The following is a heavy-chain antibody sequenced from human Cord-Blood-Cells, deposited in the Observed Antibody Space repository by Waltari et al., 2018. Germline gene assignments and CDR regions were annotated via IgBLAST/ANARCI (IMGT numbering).Heavy chain of an antibody. CDR3: ASSERYAFDI. CDR1: GFTFSSYE. CDR2: ISSSGSTI. Sequence: EVQLVESGGGLVQPGGSLSLSCAASGFTFSSYEMNGVRQAPGKGLEWVSDISSSGSTIYYADSVKGRFTISRDNAKNSLYLQMNSLRAEDTAVYYCASSERYAFDIWGQGTMVTVSS. J-gene: IGHJ3*02. V-gene: IGHV3-48*03.